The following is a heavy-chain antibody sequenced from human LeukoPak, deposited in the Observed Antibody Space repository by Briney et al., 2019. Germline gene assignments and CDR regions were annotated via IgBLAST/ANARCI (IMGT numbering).Heavy chain of an antibody. CDR3: ARATFLDDYYYYYMDV. CDR1: GGSINSGSYY. V-gene: IGHV4-39*07. D-gene: IGHD1-1*01. CDR2: IHHNGVT. J-gene: IGHJ6*03. Sequence: SETLSLTCTVSGGSINSGSYYWGWIRQPPGRGLEWIGSIHHNGVTFYNPSLKTRATVSVDTSKNQFSLKLSSVTAADTAVYYCARATFLDDYYYYYMDVWGKGTTVTVSS.